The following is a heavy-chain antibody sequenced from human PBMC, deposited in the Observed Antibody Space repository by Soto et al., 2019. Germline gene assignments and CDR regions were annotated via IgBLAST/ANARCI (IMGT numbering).Heavy chain of an antibody. CDR2: IRSKAYGGTT. CDR1: GFTFGDYA. J-gene: IGHJ3*02. CDR3: TTIPGVHTYHDAFDI. D-gene: IGHD7-27*01. Sequence: GGSLRLSCTASGFTFGDYAMSWFRQAPGKGLEWVGFIRSKAYGGTTEYAASVKGRFTISRDDSKSIAYLQMNSLKTEDTAVYYCTTIPGVHTYHDAFDIWGQGTMVTVSS. V-gene: IGHV3-49*03.